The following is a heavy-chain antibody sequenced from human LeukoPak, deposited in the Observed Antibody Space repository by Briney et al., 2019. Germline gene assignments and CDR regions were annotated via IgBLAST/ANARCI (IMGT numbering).Heavy chain of an antibody. D-gene: IGHD2-21*02. Sequence: PGGSLSLSCAASGFTFDDYAMHWVRQAPGKGLEWVSGISWNSGNIGYADSVKGRFTISRDNAKNSLYLQMNSLRAEDTAVYYCARIVERGVVTAVWGQGTLVTVSS. CDR1: GFTFDDYA. CDR3: ARIVERGVVTAV. J-gene: IGHJ4*02. CDR2: ISWNSGNI. V-gene: IGHV3-9*01.